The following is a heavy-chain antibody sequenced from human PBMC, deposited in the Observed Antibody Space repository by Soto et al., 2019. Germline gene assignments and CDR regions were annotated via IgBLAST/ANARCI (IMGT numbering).Heavy chain of an antibody. CDR1: GYTFTSYG. CDR2: ISAYNGNT. D-gene: IGHD2-15*01. Sequence: QVQLVQSGAEVKKPGASVKVSCKASGYTFTSYGISWVRQAPGQGLEWMGWISAYNGNTNYAQKLQGRVTMTTDTAMTTAYTELRSLISDDTAVYYCATIGRTDTVVTDGADAFDIWGQGTMVTVSS. V-gene: IGHV1-18*04. J-gene: IGHJ3*02. CDR3: ATIGRTDTVVTDGADAFDI.